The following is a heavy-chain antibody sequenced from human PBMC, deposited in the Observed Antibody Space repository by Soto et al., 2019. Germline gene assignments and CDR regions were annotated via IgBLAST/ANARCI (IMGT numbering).Heavy chain of an antibody. CDR3: ATYIVVAGPLDY. Sequence: PGESLKISCQVSGYSFTSYWIGWVRQMSGKGLEWMAMIFPDDSDTRYSPSFQGRVTISVDKSTSTASLQMNSLRAEDTAVYYCATYIVVAGPLDYWGQGTLVTVSS. D-gene: IGHD6-19*01. J-gene: IGHJ4*02. CDR2: IFPDDSDT. CDR1: GYSFTSYW. V-gene: IGHV5-51*01.